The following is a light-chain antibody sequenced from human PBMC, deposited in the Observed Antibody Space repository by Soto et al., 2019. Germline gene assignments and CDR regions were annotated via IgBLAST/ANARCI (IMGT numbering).Light chain of an antibody. CDR1: SSNIGAGYD. J-gene: IGLJ1*01. CDR3: QSYDSTLSARYV. CDR2: GNT. V-gene: IGLV1-40*01. Sequence: QSVRTQPPSVCGYPGQRVTISCTGSSSNIGAGYDVHWYQQRPGTAPKLLLFGNTNRPSGVPDRFSGSKSGTSASLAITGLQAEDEGDYYCQSYDSTLSARYVFGTGTKVTVL.